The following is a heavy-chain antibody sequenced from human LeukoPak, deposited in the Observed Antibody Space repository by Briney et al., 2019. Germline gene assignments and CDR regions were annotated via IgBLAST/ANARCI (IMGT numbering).Heavy chain of an antibody. CDR2: INWNGGST. CDR3: ARGISSGWETIGAFDI. Sequence: GGSLRLSCAASGFTFDDYGMSWVRQAPGKGLEWDSGINWNGGSTGYADSVKGRFTISRDNAKNSLYLQMNSLRAEDTALYYCARGISSGWETIGAFDIWGQGTMVTVSS. V-gene: IGHV3-20*04. J-gene: IGHJ3*02. CDR1: GFTFDDYG. D-gene: IGHD6-19*01.